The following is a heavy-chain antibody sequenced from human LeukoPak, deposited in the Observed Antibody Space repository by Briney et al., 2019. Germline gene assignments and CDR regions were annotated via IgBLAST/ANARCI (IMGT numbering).Heavy chain of an antibody. J-gene: IGHJ6*03. CDR2: ISSSSSYI. CDR1: GFTFSSYS. CDR3: ARDHSSGWYGYMDV. Sequence: GGSLRLSCAASGFTFSSYSMNWVRQAPGKGLEWVSSISSSSSYIYYADSVKGRFTISRDNAKNSLYLQMNSLRAEDTAVYYCARDHSSGWYGYMDVWGKGTTVTVSS. D-gene: IGHD6-19*01. V-gene: IGHV3-21*01.